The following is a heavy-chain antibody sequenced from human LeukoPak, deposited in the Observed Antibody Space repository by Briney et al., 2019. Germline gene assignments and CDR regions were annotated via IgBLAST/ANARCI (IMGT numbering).Heavy chain of an antibody. D-gene: IGHD3-3*01. CDR2: INHSGST. CDR3: ARTPYYDFWSGYSHNYYYYYMDV. V-gene: IGHV4-34*01. Sequence: SETLSLTCAVYGGSFSGYYWSWIRQPPGKGLEWIGEINHSGSTNYNPSLNSRVTISVDTSKNQFSLKLSSVTAADTAVYYCARTPYYDFWSGYSHNYYYYYMDVWGKGTTVTVSS. J-gene: IGHJ6*03. CDR1: GGSFSGYY.